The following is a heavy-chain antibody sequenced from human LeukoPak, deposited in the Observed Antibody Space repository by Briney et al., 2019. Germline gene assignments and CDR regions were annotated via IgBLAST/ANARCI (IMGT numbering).Heavy chain of an antibody. CDR3: ARGLYCTNGVCYTFDY. CDR1: GFTFSSYG. J-gene: IGHJ4*02. D-gene: IGHD2-8*01. Sequence: GGSLRLSCAASGFTFSSYGMHWVRQAPGKGLEWVVFIRYDGSNKYYADSVKGRFTISRDNSKNTLYLQMNSLRAEDTAVYYCARGLYCTNGVCYTFDYWGQGALVTVSS. V-gene: IGHV3-30*02. CDR2: IRYDGSNK.